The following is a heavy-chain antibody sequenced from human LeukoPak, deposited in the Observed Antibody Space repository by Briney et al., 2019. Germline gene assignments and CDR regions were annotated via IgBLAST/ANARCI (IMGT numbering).Heavy chain of an antibody. Sequence: GASVKVSCKASGYTFTSYGVSWVRQAPGQGLEWMGWISAYNGNTNYAQKLQGRVTMTTDTSTSTAYMELRSLRSDDTAVYSCARGDAYSYGYYFDYWGQGTLVTVSS. CDR2: ISAYNGNT. D-gene: IGHD5-18*01. V-gene: IGHV1-18*01. CDR3: ARGDAYSYGYYFDY. J-gene: IGHJ4*02. CDR1: GYTFTSYG.